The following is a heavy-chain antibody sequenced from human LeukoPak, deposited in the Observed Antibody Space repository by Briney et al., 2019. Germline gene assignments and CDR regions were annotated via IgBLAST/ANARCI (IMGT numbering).Heavy chain of an antibody. CDR1: GGTFSSYA. CDR3: ARALVEMATICAFDI. CDR2: IIPIFGTA. J-gene: IGHJ3*02. D-gene: IGHD5-24*01. Sequence: GSSVKVSCKASGGTFSSYAISWVRQAPGQGLEWMGRIIPIFGTANYAQKFQGRVTITTDESTSTAYMELSSLRSEDTAVYYCARALVEMATICAFDIWGQGIMVTVSS. V-gene: IGHV1-69*05.